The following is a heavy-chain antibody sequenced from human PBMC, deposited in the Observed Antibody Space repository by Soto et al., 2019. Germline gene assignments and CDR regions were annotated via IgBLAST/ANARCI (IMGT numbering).Heavy chain of an antibody. CDR2: FDPEDGET. CDR3: ATVETSYGGNSGANWFDP. D-gene: IGHD4-17*01. Sequence: GASVKVSCKVSGYTLTELSMHWVRQAPGKGLEWMGGFDPEDGETIYAQKFQGRVTMTEDTSTDTAYMELSSLRSEDTAVYYCATVETSYGGNSGANWFDPWGQGTLVTVSS. CDR1: GYTLTELS. J-gene: IGHJ5*02. V-gene: IGHV1-24*01.